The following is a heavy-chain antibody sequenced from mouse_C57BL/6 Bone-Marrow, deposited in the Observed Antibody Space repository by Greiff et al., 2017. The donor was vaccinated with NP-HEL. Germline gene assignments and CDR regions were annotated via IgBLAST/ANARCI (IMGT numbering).Heavy chain of an antibody. CDR3: ARGSTRGYFDY. Sequence: VQLKESGGGLVKPGGPLKLSCAASGFTFSDYGMHWVRQAPEKGLEWVAYISSGSSTIYYADTVKGRFTISRDNAKNTLFLQMTSLRSEDTAMYYCARGSTRGYFDYWGQGTTLTVSS. CDR1: GFTFSDYG. J-gene: IGHJ2*01. V-gene: IGHV5-17*01. CDR2: ISSGSSTI.